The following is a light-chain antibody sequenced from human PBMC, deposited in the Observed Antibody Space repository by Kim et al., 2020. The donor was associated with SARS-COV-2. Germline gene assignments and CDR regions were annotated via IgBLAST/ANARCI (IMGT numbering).Light chain of an antibody. J-gene: IGLJ2*01. CDR3: QAWDSSTVV. CDR1: KLGDKY. CDR2: QDS. Sequence: VSPVQTASITCSGDKLGDKYACLYQQKPGQSPVLVFYQDSKRPSGIPERFSGSNSGNTATLTISGTQAMDEADYYCQAWDSSTVVFGGGTQLTVL. V-gene: IGLV3-1*01.